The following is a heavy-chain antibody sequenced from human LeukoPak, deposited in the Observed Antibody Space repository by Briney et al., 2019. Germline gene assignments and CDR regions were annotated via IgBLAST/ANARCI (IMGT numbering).Heavy chain of an antibody. J-gene: IGHJ3*02. CDR2: INPNSGGT. Sequence: ASVKVSCKASGGTFSSYAISWVRQAPGQGLEWMGWINPNSGGTNYAQKFQGRVTMTRDTSISTAYMELSRLRSDDTAVYYCARGYYGGSYPHDAFDIWGQGTMVTVSS. CDR3: ARGYYGGSYPHDAFDI. D-gene: IGHD1-26*01. CDR1: GGTFSSYA. V-gene: IGHV1-2*02.